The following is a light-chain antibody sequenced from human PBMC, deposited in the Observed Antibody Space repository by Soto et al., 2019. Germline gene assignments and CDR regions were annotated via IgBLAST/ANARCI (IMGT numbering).Light chain of an antibody. CDR2: LEGSGSY. V-gene: IGLV4-60*02. CDR1: SGHSSYI. Sequence: QLVLTQSSSASACLGSSVKLTCTLSSGHSSYIIACHQQQPGKAPRYLMKLEGSGSYNKGTGVPDRFSGSSSGADRYLTISNLQFEDEADYYCETWDSNTRVFGTGTKLTVL. J-gene: IGLJ1*01. CDR3: ETWDSNTRV.